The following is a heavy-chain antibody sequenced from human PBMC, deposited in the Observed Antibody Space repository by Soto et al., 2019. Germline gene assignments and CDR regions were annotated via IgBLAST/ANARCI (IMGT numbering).Heavy chain of an antibody. V-gene: IGHV1-69*13. CDR2: IIPIFGTA. CDR3: ARSRSVLRYFDD. Sequence: GASVKVSCKASGGTFSSYAISWVRQAPGQGLEWMGGIIPIFGTANYAQKFQGRVTITADESTSAAYMELSSLRSEDTAVYYCARSRSVLRYFDDWGQGTLVTVSS. D-gene: IGHD3-9*01. CDR1: GGTFSSYA. J-gene: IGHJ4*02.